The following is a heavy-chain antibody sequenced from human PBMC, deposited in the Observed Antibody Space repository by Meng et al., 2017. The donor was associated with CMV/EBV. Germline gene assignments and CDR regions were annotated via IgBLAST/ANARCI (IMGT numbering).Heavy chain of an antibody. Sequence: QLQLHESGPGLVTPSETLSLTCTVSGGSISSSSYYWGWIRQPPGKGLEWIGSIYYSGSTYYNPSLKSRVTISVDTSKNQFSLKLSSVTAADTAVYYCARVRGTFDYWGQGTLVTVSS. CDR2: IYYSGST. CDR1: GGSISSSSYY. V-gene: IGHV4-39*07. J-gene: IGHJ4*02. CDR3: ARVRGTFDY. D-gene: IGHD3-16*01.